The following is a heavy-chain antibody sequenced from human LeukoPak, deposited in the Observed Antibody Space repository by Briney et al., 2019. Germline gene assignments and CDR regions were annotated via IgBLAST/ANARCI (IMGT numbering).Heavy chain of an antibody. V-gene: IGHV3-30*18. D-gene: IGHD3-9*01. J-gene: IGHJ4*02. CDR2: ISYDGSNK. Sequence: GGSLRLSFAASGFTFSSYGMHWVRQAPGKGLEWVAVISYDGSNKYYADSVKGRFTISRDNSKNTLYLQMNSLRAEDTAVYYCAKGAVLRYFDWLLHWGQGTLVTVSS. CDR3: AKGAVLRYFDWLLH. CDR1: GFTFSSYG.